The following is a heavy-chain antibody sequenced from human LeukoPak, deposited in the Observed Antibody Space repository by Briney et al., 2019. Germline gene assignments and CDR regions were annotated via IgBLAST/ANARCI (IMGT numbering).Heavy chain of an antibody. D-gene: IGHD3-16*02. Sequence: ASVKLSCKASGYTFTSYGISWVRQAPGQGLEWMGWISAYNGNTNYAQKLQGRVTMTTDTSTSTDYMELRSLRSDDTAVYYCARDQAITFGGVIVNPYYFDYWGQGTLVTVSS. V-gene: IGHV1-18*01. CDR1: GYTFTSYG. J-gene: IGHJ4*02. CDR3: ARDQAITFGGVIVNPYYFDY. CDR2: ISAYNGNT.